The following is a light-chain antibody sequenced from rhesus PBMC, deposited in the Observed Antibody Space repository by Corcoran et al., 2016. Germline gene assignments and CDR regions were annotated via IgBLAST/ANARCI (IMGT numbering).Light chain of an antibody. CDR1: QGISNW. CDR2: RAS. CDR3: QQHDNSPVT. Sequence: DIQMTQSPSSLSASVGDRVTITCRASQGISNWLAWYQQKPGKVPKHLINRASNLETGVPTRFSGSGYGTDVTLTISSLQPEDIATYYCQQHDNSPVTFGPGTKLDIK. J-gene: IGKJ3*01. V-gene: IGKV1-69*01.